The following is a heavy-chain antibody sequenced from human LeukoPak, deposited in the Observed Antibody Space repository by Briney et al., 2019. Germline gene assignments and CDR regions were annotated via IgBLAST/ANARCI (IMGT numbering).Heavy chain of an antibody. J-gene: IGHJ4*02. D-gene: IGHD6-6*01. V-gene: IGHV4-59*01. Sequence: SETLSLTCTVSGGSISSYYWSWIRQPPGKGLEWIGYIYYSGSTNYNPSLKSRVTISVDTSKNQFSLKLSSVTAADTAVYYCATLAARSEGFDYWGQGTLVTVSS. CDR1: GGSISSYY. CDR3: ATLAARSEGFDY. CDR2: IYYSGST.